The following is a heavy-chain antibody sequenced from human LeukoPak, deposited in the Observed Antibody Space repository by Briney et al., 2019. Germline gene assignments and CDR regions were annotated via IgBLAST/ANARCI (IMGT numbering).Heavy chain of an antibody. D-gene: IGHD3-10*01. J-gene: IGHJ4*02. Sequence: GGSLRLSCAASGFIFSSYAMTWVRQTPGKGLEWVSSISASGLTTYYADSVKGRFTISRDNSKNTLYLQMSSLRAEDTAIYYCAKDHRSASESYYFDYWGQGSLVTVSS. V-gene: IGHV3-23*01. CDR2: ISASGLTT. CDR3: AKDHRSASESYYFDY. CDR1: GFIFSSYA.